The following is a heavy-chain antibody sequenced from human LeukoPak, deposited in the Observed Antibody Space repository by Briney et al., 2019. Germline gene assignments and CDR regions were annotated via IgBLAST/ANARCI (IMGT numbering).Heavy chain of an antibody. V-gene: IGHV4-31*03. CDR2: IYYSGST. Sequence: PSQTLSLTCTVSGGSISSGGYYWSWIRQHPGKGLEWIGYIYYSGSTYYNPSLKSRVTISVDTSKNQFSLKLSSVTAADTAVYYCARGRSVGATPYYFDYWGQGTLVTVSS. J-gene: IGHJ4*02. CDR1: GGSISSGGYY. CDR3: ARGRSVGATPYYFDY. D-gene: IGHD1-26*01.